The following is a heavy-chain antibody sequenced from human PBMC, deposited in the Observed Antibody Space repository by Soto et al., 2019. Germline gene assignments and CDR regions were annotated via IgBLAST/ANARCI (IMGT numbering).Heavy chain of an antibody. D-gene: IGHD3-22*01. CDR2: ISYDGSNK. J-gene: IGHJ4*02. CDR3: AKVRGKYYYDSSGYGFFDY. CDR1: GFTFSTYC. Sequence: GVSLRLSCAASGFTFSTYCMHCVRQAPGKGLEWVAVISYDGSNKYYADSVKGRFTISRDNSKNTLYLQMNSLRTEDTAVYYCAKVRGKYYYDSSGYGFFDYWGQESLVSVSS. V-gene: IGHV3-30*18.